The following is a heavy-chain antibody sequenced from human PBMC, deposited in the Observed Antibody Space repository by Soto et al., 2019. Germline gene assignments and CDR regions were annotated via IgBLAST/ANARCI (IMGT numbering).Heavy chain of an antibody. CDR1: GGSFSGYY. CDR3: ARGPQQWLGRTGYYYYGMDV. D-gene: IGHD6-19*01. V-gene: IGHV4-34*01. Sequence: SETLSLTCAVYGGSFSGYYWSWIRQPPGKGLEWIGEINHSGSTNYNPSLKSRVTISVDTSKNQFSLKLSSVTAADTAVYYCARGPQQWLGRTGYYYYGMDVWGQGTTVTVSS. CDR2: INHSGST. J-gene: IGHJ6*02.